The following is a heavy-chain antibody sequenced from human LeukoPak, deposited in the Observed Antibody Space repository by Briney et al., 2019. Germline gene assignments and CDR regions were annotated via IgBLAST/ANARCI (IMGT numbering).Heavy chain of an antibody. CDR3: ARRRNWIYYFDY. Sequence: SETLSLTCTVSGDSMSSYCWNWIRQPPGKGLEWIGYIYYSGSTNYNPSLKSRVTISVDTSKNQFSLKLSSVTAADTAVYYCARRRNWIYYFDYWGQGTLVTVSS. CDR2: IYYSGST. V-gene: IGHV4-59*08. CDR1: GDSMSSYC. J-gene: IGHJ4*02. D-gene: IGHD1-1*01.